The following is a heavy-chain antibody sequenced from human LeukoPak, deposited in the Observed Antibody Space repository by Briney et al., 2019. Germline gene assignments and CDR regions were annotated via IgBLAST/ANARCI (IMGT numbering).Heavy chain of an antibody. CDR2: ISAYNGNT. CDR1: GYTFTNYG. V-gene: IGHV1-18*01. CDR3: ATRDLDY. J-gene: IGHJ4*02. D-gene: IGHD1-14*01. Sequence: ASVKVSCKTSGYTFTNYGVSWVRQAPGQGLEWMGWISAYNGNTNYAQKLQGRVTMTTDTSTSTAYMELSSLRSDDTALYYCATRDLDYWGQGTLVTVSS.